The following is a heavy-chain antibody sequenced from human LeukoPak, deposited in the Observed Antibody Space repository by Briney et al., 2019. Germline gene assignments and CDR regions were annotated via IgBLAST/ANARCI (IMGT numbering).Heavy chain of an antibody. Sequence: GGSLRLSCAASGFTFSSYAMSWVRQAPGNGLEWVSAISGSGGSTYYADSVKGRFTISRDNSKNTLYLQMNSLRAEDTAVYYCAKAQEGSTVVTFFDYWGQGTLVTVSS. D-gene: IGHD4-23*01. J-gene: IGHJ4*02. CDR1: GFTFSSYA. CDR2: ISGSGGST. CDR3: AKAQEGSTVVTFFDY. V-gene: IGHV3-23*01.